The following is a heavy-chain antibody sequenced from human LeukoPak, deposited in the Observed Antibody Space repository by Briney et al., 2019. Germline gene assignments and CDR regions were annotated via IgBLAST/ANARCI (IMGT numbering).Heavy chain of an antibody. CDR3: ARWAPVLRFLEWLPDY. J-gene: IGHJ4*02. CDR1: GFTFSDYY. Sequence: GGSLRLSCAASGFTFSDYYMSWIRQAPGKGLEWVSYISSSGSTIYYADSVKGRFTISRDNAKNSLYLQMNSLRAEDTAVYYCARWAPVLRFLEWLPDYWGQGTLVTVSS. V-gene: IGHV3-11*04. CDR2: ISSSGSTI. D-gene: IGHD3-3*01.